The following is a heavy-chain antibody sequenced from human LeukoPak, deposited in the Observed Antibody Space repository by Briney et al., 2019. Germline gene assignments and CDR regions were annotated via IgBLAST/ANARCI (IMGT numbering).Heavy chain of an antibody. CDR2: IYSGGRT. D-gene: IGHD2-15*01. CDR3: ATRLCSSGTGSPAGANPLAY. Sequence: TGGSLRLSCAASGFTVSSNYMSWVRQAPGKGLEWVSVIYSGGRTYYADSVKGRFTISRDNSKNTLYLQMNSLRAEDTAVYYCATRLCSSGTGSPAGANPLAYWAQETLVTVSS. CDR1: GFTVSSNY. V-gene: IGHV3-53*01. J-gene: IGHJ4*02.